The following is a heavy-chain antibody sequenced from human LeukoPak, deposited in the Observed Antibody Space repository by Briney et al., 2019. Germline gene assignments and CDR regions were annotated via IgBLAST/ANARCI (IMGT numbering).Heavy chain of an antibody. J-gene: IGHJ6*03. Sequence: GGSLRLSCAASGFTFSSYSMNWVRQAPGKGLEWVSSISSSSSYIYYADSVKGRVTISRDNAKNTLYLQMNSLRAEDTAVYYCAKDDGGSYYIYYYYMDVWGKGTTVTISS. CDR1: GFTFSSYS. CDR2: ISSSSSYI. V-gene: IGHV3-21*04. D-gene: IGHD1-26*01. CDR3: AKDDGGSYYIYYYYMDV.